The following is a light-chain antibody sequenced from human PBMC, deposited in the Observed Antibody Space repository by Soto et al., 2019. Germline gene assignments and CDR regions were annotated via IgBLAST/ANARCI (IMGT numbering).Light chain of an antibody. J-gene: IGKJ4*01. CDR1: QSVTSSY. CDR3: QQYGSSPLT. V-gene: IGKV3-20*01. Sequence: EIVLTQSPGTLSLSPGERATLSCRASQSVTSSYLAWYQQKPGQAPRLLIYGASSRTTGIPDRFSGSGSGTEFTLTISRLVPEDFAVYYCQQYGSSPLTFGGGTKVEIK. CDR2: GAS.